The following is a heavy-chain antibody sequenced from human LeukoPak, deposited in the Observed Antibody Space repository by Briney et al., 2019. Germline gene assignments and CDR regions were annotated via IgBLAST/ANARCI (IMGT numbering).Heavy chain of an antibody. CDR3: AKGQFTSSWYSTYYYYAMDV. D-gene: IGHD6-13*01. V-gene: IGHV3-30-3*01. CDR2: ISYDGSNN. CDR1: GFTFSNYA. Sequence: GRSLRLSCAASGFTFSNYAIHWVRQAPGKGLEWVVVISYDGSNNYYADSVKGRFTISRDNSKNTLYLQMNSLRAEDTAVYYCAKGQFTSSWYSTYYYYAMDVWGQGTTVTVSS. J-gene: IGHJ6*02.